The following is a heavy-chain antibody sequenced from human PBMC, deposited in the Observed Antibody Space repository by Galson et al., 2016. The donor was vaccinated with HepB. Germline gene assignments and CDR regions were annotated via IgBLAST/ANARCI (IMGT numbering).Heavy chain of an antibody. CDR3: AAAAAANDIDY. CDR1: GFAISNNH. CDR2: IYFDGRT. V-gene: IGHV3-53*01. J-gene: IGHJ4*02. Sequence: SLRLSCAASGFAISNNHMSWVRQAPGKGLDWVSIIYFDGRTFHADSVKGRFTISRDISKNTVYLQMSSLIAEDTAVYYCAAAAAANDIDYFGQGTQVTVSS. D-gene: IGHD6-13*01.